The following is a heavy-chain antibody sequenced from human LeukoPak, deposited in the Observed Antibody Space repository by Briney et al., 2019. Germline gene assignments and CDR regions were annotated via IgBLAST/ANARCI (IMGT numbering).Heavy chain of an antibody. V-gene: IGHV3-23*01. CDR1: GFTFSSYA. CDR2: ISGSGGST. CDR3: ANIWFGDYYFDY. J-gene: IGHJ4*02. D-gene: IGHD3-10*01. Sequence: GGSLRLSCAASGFTFSSYAMSWVRQAPGKGLEWVSAISGSGGSTYYADSVKGRFTISRDNSKNTLYLQMNSLRAEDTAVYYCANIWFGDYYFDYWGQGTLVTVSS.